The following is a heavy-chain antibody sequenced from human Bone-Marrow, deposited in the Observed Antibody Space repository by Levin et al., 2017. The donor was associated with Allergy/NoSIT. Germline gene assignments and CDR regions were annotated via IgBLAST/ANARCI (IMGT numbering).Heavy chain of an antibody. CDR2: FSGNSGRA. Sequence: GESLKISCAASGFTFSSYGMSWVRQAPGKGLDWVSGFSGNSGRAIYADSVKGRFTISRDNSKNTLYLEMNNLRVEDTAVYYCAKDQDSGWLPYLDYWGQGALVTVSS. D-gene: IGHD3-10*01. J-gene: IGHJ4*02. CDR3: AKDQDSGWLPYLDY. CDR1: GFTFSSYG. V-gene: IGHV3-23*01.